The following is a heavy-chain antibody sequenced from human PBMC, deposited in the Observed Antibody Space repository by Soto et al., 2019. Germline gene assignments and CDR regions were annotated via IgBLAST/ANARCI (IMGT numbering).Heavy chain of an antibody. CDR1: GFTFSSYG. J-gene: IGHJ4*02. CDR3: ARVARTWSYYFDY. V-gene: IGHV3-33*01. CDR2: IWYDGSNK. D-gene: IGHD3-3*01. Sequence: QVQLVESGGGVVQPGRSLRLSCAASGFTFSSYGMHWVRQAPGKGLEWVAVIWYDGSNKYYADSVKGRFTISRDNSKNTLYLQMNSPRAEDTAVYYCARVARTWSYYFDYWGQGTLVTVSS.